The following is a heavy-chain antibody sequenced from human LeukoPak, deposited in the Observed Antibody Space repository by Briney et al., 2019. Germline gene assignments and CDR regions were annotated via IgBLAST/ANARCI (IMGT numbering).Heavy chain of an antibody. D-gene: IGHD3-3*01. Sequence: GGSLRLSCAASGFTFSSYSMTWVRQAPGKGLEWVSSISSSSSYIYYADSVKGRFTISRDNAKNSLYLQMNSLRAEDTAVYYCARVQYYDFWSGYYNGNFDYWGQGTLVTVSS. V-gene: IGHV3-21*01. CDR1: GFTFSSYS. J-gene: IGHJ4*02. CDR3: ARVQYYDFWSGYYNGNFDY. CDR2: ISSSSSYI.